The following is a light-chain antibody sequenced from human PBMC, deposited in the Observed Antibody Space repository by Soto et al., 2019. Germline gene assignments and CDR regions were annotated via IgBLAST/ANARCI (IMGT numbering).Light chain of an antibody. Sequence: DIVMTQSPLSLPVTPGEPASISCRSSQSLLHSNGYNYLDWYLQKPGQSPQLLIYLGSNRASGVPDRFSGSGSGTDFTLKMNRVEAEDVGVYYCMQALQTPVTFGPGTKVDIK. J-gene: IGKJ3*01. CDR1: QSLLHSNGYNY. V-gene: IGKV2-28*01. CDR2: LGS. CDR3: MQALQTPVT.